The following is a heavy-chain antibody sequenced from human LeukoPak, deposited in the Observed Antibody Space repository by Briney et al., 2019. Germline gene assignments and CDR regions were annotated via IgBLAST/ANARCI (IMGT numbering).Heavy chain of an antibody. V-gene: IGHV4-31*03. J-gene: IGHJ6*02. CDR2: IYYSGST. CDR1: GGSISSGGYY. CDR3: AKFSNYDFWSGHHSFSYGMDV. D-gene: IGHD3-3*01. Sequence: SGPGLVKPSETLSLTCTVSGGSISSGGYYWSWIRQHPGKGLEWIGYIYYSGSTYYNPSLKSRVTISVDTSKNQFSLKLSSVTAADTAVYYCAKFSNYDFWSGHHSFSYGMDVWGQGTTVTVSS.